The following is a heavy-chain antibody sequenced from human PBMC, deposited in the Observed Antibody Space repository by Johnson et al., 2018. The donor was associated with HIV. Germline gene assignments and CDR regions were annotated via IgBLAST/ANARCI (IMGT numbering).Heavy chain of an antibody. CDR3: ARDESFRRYALTALDV. V-gene: IGHV3-9*01. CDR2: IGWNSGNI. J-gene: IGHJ3*01. Sequence: VQLVESGGGLVQPGRSLRLSCAASGFTFDDYAMHWVRQAPGKGLEWVSGIGWNSGNIVYADSVKGRFTISRDNAKNSLYLQMNSLRVDDTAVYYCARDESFRRYALTALDVWGQGTMVIVSS. D-gene: IGHD1-14*01. CDR1: GFTFDDYA.